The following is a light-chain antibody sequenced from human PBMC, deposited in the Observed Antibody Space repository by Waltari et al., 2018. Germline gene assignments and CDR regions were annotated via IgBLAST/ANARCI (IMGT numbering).Light chain of an antibody. Sequence: VVLTQSPTNVSVSTGERATLSCRASPSVTGNNLAWYQQKHGQTPRLLIDGATTRASGIPDRFSGSGSGTEFTLIISRLEAEDLADYYCQQYGTSSWTFGQGTRVEFK. CDR3: QQYGTSSWT. V-gene: IGKV3-20*01. J-gene: IGKJ1*01. CDR2: GAT. CDR1: PSVTGNN.